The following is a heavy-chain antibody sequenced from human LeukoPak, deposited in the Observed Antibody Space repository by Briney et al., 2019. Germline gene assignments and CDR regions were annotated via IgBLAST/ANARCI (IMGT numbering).Heavy chain of an antibody. CDR1: GGSISSSYY. CDR3: ARAGGFSSGYIF. Sequence: SGTLSLTCAVSGGSISSSYYWSWIRQPPGKGLEWIGYIYYTGSTNYSPSLKSRVTISVDTSKNQFSLKLSSVTTADTAVYYCARAGGFSSGYIFWGQGTLVTVSS. CDR2: IYYTGST. V-gene: IGHV4-61*01. D-gene: IGHD3-22*01. J-gene: IGHJ4*02.